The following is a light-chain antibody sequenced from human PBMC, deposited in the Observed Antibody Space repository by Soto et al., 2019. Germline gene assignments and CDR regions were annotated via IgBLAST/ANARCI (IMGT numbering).Light chain of an antibody. CDR3: SSYKRKSRV. Sequence: XSVLTQPSSVSCSPGQAIIISCTGTSDDFGSYNLVSWYQQHPGQDPKVLISKVSNRPSGVSNSFSASKSGNTDSLTIPGLTAQEEATYLCSSYKRKSRVFGNGTKVPAL. CDR2: KVS. J-gene: IGLJ1*01. CDR1: SDDFGSYNL. V-gene: IGLV2-14*03.